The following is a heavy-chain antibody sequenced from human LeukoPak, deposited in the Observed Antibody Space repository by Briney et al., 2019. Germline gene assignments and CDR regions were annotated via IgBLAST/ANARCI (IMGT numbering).Heavy chain of an antibody. CDR1: GFTFSSYG. D-gene: IGHD3-10*01. V-gene: IGHV3-30*18. CDR2: ISYDGSNK. Sequence: GGSLRLSCAASGFTFSSYGMHWVRQAPGMGLEWVAVISYDGSNKYYADSVKGRFTISRDNSKNTLYLQMNSLRAEDTAVYYCAKDLWFGEFTGGMDVWGQGTTVTVSS. CDR3: AKDLWFGEFTGGMDV. J-gene: IGHJ6*02.